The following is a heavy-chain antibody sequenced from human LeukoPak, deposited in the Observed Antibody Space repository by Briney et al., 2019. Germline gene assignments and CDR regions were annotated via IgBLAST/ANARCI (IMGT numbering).Heavy chain of an antibody. D-gene: IGHD3-10*01. CDR2: IWYDGSNK. CDR3: ARGPSGSYPLDY. V-gene: IGHV3-33*01. J-gene: IGHJ4*02. Sequence: GGSLRLSSAVSGFTFSSCDMHWVHQAPGKGLEWVAVIWYDGSNKYYADSVKGRFTISRDNSKNTLYLQMNSLRAEDTAVYYCARGPSGSYPLDYWGQGTLVTVSS. CDR1: GFTFSSCD.